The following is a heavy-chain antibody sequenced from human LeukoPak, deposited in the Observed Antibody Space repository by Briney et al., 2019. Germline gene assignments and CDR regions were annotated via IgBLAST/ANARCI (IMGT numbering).Heavy chain of an antibody. CDR3: ARGSRITIFGVVNPNWFDP. J-gene: IGHJ5*02. D-gene: IGHD3-3*01. CDR1: GGSFSGYY. CDR2: INHSGST. Sequence: PSETLSLTCAVYGGSFSGYYWSWIRQPPGKGLEWIGEINHSGSTNYNPSLKSRVTISVDTSKNQFSLELSSVTAADTAVYYCARGSRITIFGVVNPNWFDPWGQGTLVTLSS. V-gene: IGHV4-34*01.